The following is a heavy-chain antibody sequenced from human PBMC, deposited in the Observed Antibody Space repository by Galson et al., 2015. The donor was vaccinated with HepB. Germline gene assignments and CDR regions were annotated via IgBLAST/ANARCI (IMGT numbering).Heavy chain of an antibody. CDR1: GFTFSSCG. V-gene: IGHV3-33*01. CDR3: ARDGLDIVATIITYYMDV. J-gene: IGHJ6*03. Sequence: SLRLSCAASGFTFSSCGMHWVRQAPGKGLEWVAVIWYDGSNKYYADSVKGRFTISRDNSKNTLYLQMNSLRAEDTAVYYCARDGLDIVATIITYYMDVWGKGTTVTVSS. CDR2: IWYDGSNK. D-gene: IGHD5-12*01.